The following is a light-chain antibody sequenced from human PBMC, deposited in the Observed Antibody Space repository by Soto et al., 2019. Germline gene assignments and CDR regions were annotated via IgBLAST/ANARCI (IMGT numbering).Light chain of an antibody. CDR3: TSYTPTGALV. CDR1: NTDVGGYNY. J-gene: IGLJ6*01. CDR2: EVR. Sequence: QSALTQPASVSGSPGLSITVSCTGTNTDVGGYNYVSWYQHRPGKAPRLMIYEVRNRLSGVSNRFSGSKSGNTASLTISGLQSEDEADYYCTSYTPTGALVFGSGTKVTVL. V-gene: IGLV2-14*01.